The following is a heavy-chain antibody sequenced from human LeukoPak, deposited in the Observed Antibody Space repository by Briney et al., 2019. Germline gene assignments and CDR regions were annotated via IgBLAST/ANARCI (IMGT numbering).Heavy chain of an antibody. Sequence: SVKVSCKASGGTFSSYAISWVRQAPGQGLEWMGGIIPIFGTANCAQKFQGRVTITTDESTSTAYMELSSLRSEDTAVYYCARMSDIEGFYYYMDVWGKGTTVTVSS. CDR1: GGTFSSYA. CDR2: IIPIFGTA. J-gene: IGHJ6*03. D-gene: IGHD5-12*01. V-gene: IGHV1-69*05. CDR3: ARMSDIEGFYYYMDV.